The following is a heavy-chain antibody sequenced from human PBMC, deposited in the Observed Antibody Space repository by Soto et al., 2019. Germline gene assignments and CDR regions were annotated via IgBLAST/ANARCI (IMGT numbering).Heavy chain of an antibody. V-gene: IGHV3-30*18. Sequence: QVQLVESGGGVVQPGRSLRLSCAASGFTFSSYAMHWVRQAPGKGLEWVAVISYDGSDKYYADSVKGRFTISRDNSKNTLNLQMNSLRADDTAGYYCSKALGELSPESYDYWCQGTLITVSS. CDR1: GFTFSSYA. D-gene: IGHD3-16*02. CDR3: SKALGELSPESYDY. J-gene: IGHJ4*02. CDR2: ISYDGSDK.